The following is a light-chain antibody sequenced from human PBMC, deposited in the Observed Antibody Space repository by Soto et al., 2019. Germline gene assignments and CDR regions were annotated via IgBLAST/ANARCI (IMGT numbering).Light chain of an antibody. V-gene: IGLV2-14*03. Sequence: QSVLTQPASVSGSPGQSITISCTGTSSDVGHYNYVSWYQQHPGNAPKLMIYDVSIRPSGVSDRFSGSKSGNTASLTISGLQAEDEADYYCCSYTTTTSRVFGTGTRSPS. J-gene: IGLJ1*01. CDR3: CSYTTTTSRV. CDR1: SSDVGHYNY. CDR2: DVS.